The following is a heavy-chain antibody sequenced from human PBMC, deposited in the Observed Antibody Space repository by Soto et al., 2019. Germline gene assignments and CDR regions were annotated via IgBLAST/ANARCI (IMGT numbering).Heavy chain of an antibody. D-gene: IGHD5-12*01. CDR3: AGAWGDGYNPVS. J-gene: IGHJ5*02. Sequence: SVKVSFKASGGTFSSYAISWVRQAPGQGLEWMGGITPIFGTANYAQKFQGRVTITADESTSTAYMELSSLRSEDTAVYYCAGAWGDGYNPVSWGQGTLVTVSS. CDR1: GGTFSSYA. CDR2: ITPIFGTA. V-gene: IGHV1-69*13.